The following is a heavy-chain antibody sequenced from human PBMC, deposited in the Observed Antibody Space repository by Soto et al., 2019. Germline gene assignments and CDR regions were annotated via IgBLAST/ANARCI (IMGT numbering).Heavy chain of an antibody. J-gene: IGHJ6*02. Sequence: GGSLRLSCAASGFTVSYTYMSCVRQAPGXGLXXVSFXYXGXXTXXXDSVKGRFSMSRDNAKNALYLQMNSLRAEDTAVYYCARDLSTVGGMDVWGQGTTVTVSS. CDR2: XYXGXXT. D-gene: IGHD4-4*01. CDR1: GFTVSYTY. CDR3: ARDLSTVGGMDV. V-gene: IGHV3-53*01.